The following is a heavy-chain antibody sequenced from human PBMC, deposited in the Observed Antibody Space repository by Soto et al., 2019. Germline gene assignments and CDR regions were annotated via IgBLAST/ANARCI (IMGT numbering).Heavy chain of an antibody. CDR2: IIPILGIA. J-gene: IGHJ6*02. V-gene: IGHV1-69*04. Sequence: SVKVSCKASGGTFSSYTISWVRQAPGQGLERMGRIIPILGIANYTQKYQGRVTNTADKSTSTAYMELSSLRSEDTAIYNSGRDPPPYYYVSGSYSPGGMDVWCQGSTVTVS. CDR3: GRDPPPYYYVSGSYSPGGMDV. D-gene: IGHD3-10*01. CDR1: GGTFSSYT.